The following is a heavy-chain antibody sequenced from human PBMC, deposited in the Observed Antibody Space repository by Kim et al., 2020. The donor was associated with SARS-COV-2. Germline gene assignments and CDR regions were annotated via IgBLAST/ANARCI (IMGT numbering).Heavy chain of an antibody. CDR2: INHSGST. CDR1: GGSFNDYY. V-gene: IGHV4-34*01. Sequence: SETLSLTCAVYGGSFNDYYWSWILQPPGKGLEWIGEINHSGSTNYNPSLKSRVIISVDTSKNQFSLKLSSVTAADTAVYYCAGGQDVDSGRYGGMDVWG. J-gene: IGHJ6*02. CDR3: AGGQDVDSGRYGGMDV. D-gene: IGHD3-10*01.